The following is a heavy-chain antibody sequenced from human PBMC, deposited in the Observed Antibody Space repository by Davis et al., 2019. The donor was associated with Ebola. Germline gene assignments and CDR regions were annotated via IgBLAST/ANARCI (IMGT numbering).Heavy chain of an antibody. V-gene: IGHV3-11*06. J-gene: IGHJ4*02. CDR1: GFTFSDYY. D-gene: IGHD1-26*01. CDR3: AREVRGGSYYFDY. Sequence: PGGSLRLSCAASGFTFSDYYMSWIRQAPGKGLEWVSYISSSSSYTNYADSVKGRFTISRDNAKNSLYLQMNSLRAEDTAVYYCAREVRGGSYYFDYWGQGTLVTVSS. CDR2: ISSSSSYT.